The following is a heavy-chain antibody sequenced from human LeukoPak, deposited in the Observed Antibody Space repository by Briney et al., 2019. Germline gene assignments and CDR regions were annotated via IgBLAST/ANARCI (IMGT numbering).Heavy chain of an antibody. Sequence: GGSLRLSCAAAGFTFSSYEMNWVRQAPGKGLEWVSHISSSGSTIYYADSVKGRFTISREKAKNSLYLQMNSLRAEDTAVYYCARVRSGWYDFDYWGQGTLVTVSS. CDR1: GFTFSSYE. J-gene: IGHJ4*02. D-gene: IGHD6-19*01. V-gene: IGHV3-48*03. CDR2: ISSSGSTI. CDR3: ARVRSGWYDFDY.